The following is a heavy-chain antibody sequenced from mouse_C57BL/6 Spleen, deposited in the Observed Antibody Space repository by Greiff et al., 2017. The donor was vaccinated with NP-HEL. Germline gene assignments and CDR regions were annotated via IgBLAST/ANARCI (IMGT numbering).Heavy chain of an antibody. V-gene: IGHV5-6*01. CDR2: ISSGGNYT. Sequence: EVMLVESGGDLVKPGGSLKLSCAASGFTFSSYGMSWVRQTPDKRLEWVATISSGGNYTYYPDSVKGRFTISRDNAKNTLYLQMSSLKSEDTAMYYCARHNWDEGDGCAYWGQGTLVTVSA. D-gene: IGHD4-1*01. J-gene: IGHJ3*01. CDR1: GFTFSSYG. CDR3: ARHNWDEGDGCAY.